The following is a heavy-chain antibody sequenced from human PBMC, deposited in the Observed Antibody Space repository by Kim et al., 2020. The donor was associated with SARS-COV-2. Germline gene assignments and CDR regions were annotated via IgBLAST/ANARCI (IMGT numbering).Heavy chain of an antibody. CDR1: GDSISSNNW. D-gene: IGHD6-13*01. J-gene: IGHJ4*02. CDR3: AREYSNSSSSPFDS. Sequence: SETLSLTCAVSGDSISSNNWWSWVRQPPGKGLEWIGEISHGGNVNYNPSIKSRVTILLDRSKNEFSLELRSVTAADTAVYFCAREYSNSSSSPFDSWGQG. V-gene: IGHV4-4*02. CDR2: ISHGGNV.